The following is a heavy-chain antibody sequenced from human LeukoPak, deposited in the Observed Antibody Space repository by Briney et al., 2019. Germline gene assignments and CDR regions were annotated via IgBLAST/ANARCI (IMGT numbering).Heavy chain of an antibody. CDR1: GFTFSSYA. CDR2: ISGSGGST. J-gene: IGHJ4*02. Sequence: GGSLRLSCAASGFTFSSYAMSWVRQAPGKGLEWVSAISGSGGSTYYADSVKGRFTISRDNSKNTLYLQMDSLRAEDTAVYYCARGVAVAGTDYWGQGTLVTASS. CDR3: ARGVAVAGTDY. V-gene: IGHV3-23*01. D-gene: IGHD6-19*01.